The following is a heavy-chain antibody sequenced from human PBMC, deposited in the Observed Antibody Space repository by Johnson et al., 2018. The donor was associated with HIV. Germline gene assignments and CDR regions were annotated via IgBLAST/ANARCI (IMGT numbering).Heavy chain of an antibody. Sequence: QVQLVESGGGVVQPGRSLRLSCAASGFTFSSYGMHWVRQAPGKGLEWVAVIWYDGSNKYYADSVKGRFTISRDNSKNTLYLQMNSLRAEDTAVDYCAKDGSAFYDILTRLDAFDIWGQGTMVTVSS. J-gene: IGHJ3*02. CDR1: GFTFSSYG. CDR2: IWYDGSNK. CDR3: AKDGSAFYDILTRLDAFDI. V-gene: IGHV3-33*06. D-gene: IGHD3-9*01.